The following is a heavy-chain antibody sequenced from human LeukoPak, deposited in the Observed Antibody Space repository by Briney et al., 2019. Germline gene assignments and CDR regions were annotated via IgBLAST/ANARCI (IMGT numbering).Heavy chain of an antibody. V-gene: IGHV4-59*01. CDR3: ARGGYSYGIGFDY. CDR1: NDSISNYY. CDR2: IYYSGST. D-gene: IGHD5-18*01. J-gene: IGHJ4*02. Sequence: SETLSLTCTVSNDSISNYYWSWIRQPPGKGLEWIRYIYYSGSTNYYPSLKSRVTMSIDTSKSQFSLKLRSVTAADTAVYYCARGGYSYGIGFDYWGQGALVTVSS.